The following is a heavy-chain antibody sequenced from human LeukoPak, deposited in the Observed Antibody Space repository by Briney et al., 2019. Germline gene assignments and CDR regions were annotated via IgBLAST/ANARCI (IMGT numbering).Heavy chain of an antibody. V-gene: IGHV3-33*01. D-gene: IGHD3-9*01. Sequence: GGSLRLSCAASGFTFSSYGMHWVRQAPGKGLEWVAVIWYDGSNKYYADSVKGRFTISRDNYKSTLYLQMNSLRAEDTAVYYCAGDRREGDILTGYPDYWGQGTLVTVSS. CDR3: AGDRREGDILTGYPDY. CDR1: GFTFSSYG. CDR2: IWYDGSNK. J-gene: IGHJ4*02.